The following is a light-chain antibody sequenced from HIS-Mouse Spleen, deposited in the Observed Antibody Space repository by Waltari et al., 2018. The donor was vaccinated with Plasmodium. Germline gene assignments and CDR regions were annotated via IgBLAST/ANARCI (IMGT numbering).Light chain of an antibody. CDR2: KAS. CDR3: QQYNSYSWT. V-gene: IGKV1-5*03. J-gene: IGKJ1*01. Sequence: DIQMTQFPSTLSALVGDRVTITCRASQRISSWLAWYQQKPGKAPKLLIYKASSLESGVPSRFSGSGSGTEFTLTISSLQPDDFATYYCQQYNSYSWTFGQGTKVEIK. CDR1: QRISSW.